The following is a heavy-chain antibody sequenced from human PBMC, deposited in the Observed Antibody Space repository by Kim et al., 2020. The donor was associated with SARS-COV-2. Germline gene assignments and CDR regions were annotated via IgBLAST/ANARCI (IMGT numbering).Heavy chain of an antibody. J-gene: IGHJ5*02. CDR3: AKGTYSSSRGWFDP. Sequence: VESVKGRFTLSRDNAKNSLFVQMNNLRAEDTAVYYCAKGTYSSSRGWFDPWGQGTLVTVSS. D-gene: IGHD6-13*01. V-gene: IGHV3-7*04.